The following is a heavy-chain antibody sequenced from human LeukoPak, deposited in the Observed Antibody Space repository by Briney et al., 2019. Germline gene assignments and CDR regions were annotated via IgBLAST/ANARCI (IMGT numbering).Heavy chain of an antibody. CDR2: INPNSGGT. CDR1: GYTFTGYY. J-gene: IGHJ5*02. Sequence: GASVKVSCKASGYTFTGYYMHWVRQAPGQGLEWMGWINPNSGGTNYAQKFQGRVTMTRDTSISTVYMELSSLRSEDTAVYYCARGPWLVRGGWFDPWGQGTLVTVSS. V-gene: IGHV1-2*02. D-gene: IGHD6-19*01. CDR3: ARGPWLVRGGWFDP.